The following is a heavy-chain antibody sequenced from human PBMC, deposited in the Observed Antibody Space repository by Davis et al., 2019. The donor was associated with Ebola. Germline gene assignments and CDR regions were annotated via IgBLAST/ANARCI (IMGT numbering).Heavy chain of an antibody. Sequence: GESLKISCAASGFTFRSHWMSWVRQAPGKGLEWVGFIRSKAYGGTTEYAASVKGRFTISRDDSKSIAYLQMNNLKTDDTAFYYCTREFGGSYDYWGQGTLVTVSS. D-gene: IGHD1-26*01. CDR1: GFTFRSHW. V-gene: IGHV3-49*04. CDR2: IRSKAYGGTT. J-gene: IGHJ4*02. CDR3: TREFGGSYDY.